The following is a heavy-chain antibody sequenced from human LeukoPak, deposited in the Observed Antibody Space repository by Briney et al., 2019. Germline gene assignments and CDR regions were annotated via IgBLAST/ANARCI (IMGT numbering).Heavy chain of an antibody. CDR1: GFTVSSNY. Sequence: GGSLRLSCAASGFTVSSNYMSWVRQAPGKGLEWASVIYSGGSTYYADSVKGRFTISRDNSKNTLYLQMNSLRAEDTAVYYCARDLYYYGSGSYKIRWFDPWGQGTLVTVSS. D-gene: IGHD3-10*01. V-gene: IGHV3-66*01. J-gene: IGHJ5*02. CDR2: IYSGGST. CDR3: ARDLYYYGSGSYKIRWFDP.